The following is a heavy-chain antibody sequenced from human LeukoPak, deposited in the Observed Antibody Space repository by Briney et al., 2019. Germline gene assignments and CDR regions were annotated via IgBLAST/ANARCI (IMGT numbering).Heavy chain of an antibody. CDR3: ARVERGYSYGHFDY. Sequence: SEALSLTCTVSGGSISSGGYYWSWIRQHPGTGLEWIGYIYYSGSTYYNPSLKSRVTISVDTSKNQFSLKLSSVTAADTAVYYCARVERGYSYGHFDYWGQGTQVTVSS. CDR2: IYYSGST. V-gene: IGHV4-31*03. J-gene: IGHJ4*02. CDR1: GGSISSGGYY. D-gene: IGHD5-18*01.